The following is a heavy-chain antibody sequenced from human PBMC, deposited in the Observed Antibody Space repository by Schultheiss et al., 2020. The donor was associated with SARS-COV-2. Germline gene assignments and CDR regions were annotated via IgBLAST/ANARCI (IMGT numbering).Heavy chain of an antibody. J-gene: IGHJ5*02. CDR1: GFTFSSYA. CDR2: ISGSGGST. CDR3: ARGDGSGSRWFDP. V-gene: IGHV3-23*01. Sequence: GGSLRLSCAASGFTFSSYAMSWVRQAPGKGLEWVSAISGSGGSTYYADSVKGRFTISRDNAKNSLYLQMNSLRAEDTAVYYCARGDGSGSRWFDPWGQGTLVTVSS. D-gene: IGHD3-10*01.